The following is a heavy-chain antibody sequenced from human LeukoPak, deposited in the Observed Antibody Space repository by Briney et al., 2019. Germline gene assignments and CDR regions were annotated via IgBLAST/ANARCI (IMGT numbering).Heavy chain of an antibody. V-gene: IGHV4-59*08. CDR1: GGSISSYY. CDR2: IYYSGST. J-gene: IGHJ4*02. CDR3: ARQRGSYYYDSSGPFDY. Sequence: SETLSFTCTVSGGSISSYYWSWIRQPPGKGLEWIGYIYYSGSTNYNPSLKSRVTISVDTSKNQFSLKLSSVTAADAAVYYCARQRGSYYYDSSGPFDYWGQGTLVTVSS. D-gene: IGHD3-22*01.